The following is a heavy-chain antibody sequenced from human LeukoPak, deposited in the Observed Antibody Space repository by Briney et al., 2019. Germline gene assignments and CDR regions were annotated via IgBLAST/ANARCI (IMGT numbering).Heavy chain of an antibody. CDR1: GFTFDDYG. CDR3: ARAGQYYYYYYYMDV. V-gene: IGHV3-21*01. J-gene: IGHJ6*03. Sequence: PGGSLRLSCAASGFTFDDYGMNWVRQAPGKGLEWVSSISSSSSYIYYADSVKGRFTISRDNAKNSLYLQMNTLRAEDTAVYYCARAGQYYYYYYYMDVWGKGTTVTVSS. CDR2: ISSSSSYI.